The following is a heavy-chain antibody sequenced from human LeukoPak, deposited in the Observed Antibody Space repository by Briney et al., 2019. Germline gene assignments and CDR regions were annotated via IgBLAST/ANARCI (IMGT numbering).Heavy chain of an antibody. Sequence: GRSLRLSCAASGFTFDDYAMHWVRQAPGKGLEWVSGISWDSGSVGYADSVKGRFTISRDNAKNSLYLQMNSLRAEDTAFYYCAKPKTTSSGWYYFDSWGQGTLVTVSS. CDR2: ISWDSGSV. CDR3: AKPKTTSSGWYYFDS. CDR1: GFTFDDYA. D-gene: IGHD6-19*01. V-gene: IGHV3-9*01. J-gene: IGHJ4*02.